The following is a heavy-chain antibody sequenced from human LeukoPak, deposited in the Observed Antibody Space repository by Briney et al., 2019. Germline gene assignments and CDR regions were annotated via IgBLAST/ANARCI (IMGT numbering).Heavy chain of an antibody. J-gene: IGHJ6*02. CDR2: ISGSGGST. CDR1: GFTFSSYA. CDR3: AKDQVTMVRGVILQYYYYGMDV. D-gene: IGHD3-10*01. V-gene: IGHV3-23*01. Sequence: PGGSLRLSCAASGFTFSSYAMSWVRQAPGKGLEWVSAISGSGGSTYYADSVKGRFTISRDNSKNTLYLQMNSLRAEDTAVYYCAKDQVTMVRGVILQYYYYGMDVWGQGTTVTVSS.